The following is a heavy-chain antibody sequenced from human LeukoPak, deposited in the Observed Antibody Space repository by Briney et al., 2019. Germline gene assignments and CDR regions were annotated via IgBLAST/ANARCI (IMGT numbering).Heavy chain of an antibody. Sequence: GGSLRLSCAASGFPFSDYYMTWIRQAPGKGLDWLGNINPDGSTINYVDSVKGRFTFSRDNAKNSLYLQMNSLRAEDTAVFYCARDSGYNAFDIWGQGTMVTVSS. J-gene: IGHJ3*02. CDR1: GFPFSDYY. V-gene: IGHV3-7*01. CDR2: INPDGSTI. D-gene: IGHD5-12*01. CDR3: ARDSGYNAFDI.